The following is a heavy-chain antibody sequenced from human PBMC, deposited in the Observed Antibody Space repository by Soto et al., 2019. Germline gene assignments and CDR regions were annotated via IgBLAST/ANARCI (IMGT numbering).Heavy chain of an antibody. CDR2: IGTAGDT. Sequence: EVQLVESGGGLVQPGGSLRLSCAASGFTFSSYDMHWVRQATGKGLEWVSAIGTAGDTYYPGSVKGRFTISRENAKNSLYLQMNSLRAGDTAVYYCARGGTITGTTSCDAFDIWCQGTMVTVSS. CDR1: GFTFSSYD. J-gene: IGHJ3*02. V-gene: IGHV3-13*01. CDR3: ARGGTITGTTSCDAFDI. D-gene: IGHD1-20*01.